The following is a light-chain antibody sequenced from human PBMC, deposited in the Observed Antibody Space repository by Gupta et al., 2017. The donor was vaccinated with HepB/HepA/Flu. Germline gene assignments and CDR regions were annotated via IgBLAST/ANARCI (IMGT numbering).Light chain of an antibody. Sequence: DIQMTQSPSSLSASVGDRVTITCRASQSISTYLSWYQQKPGKAPKLLNLCCIQFAKWGPIKVQWQWIWDRFTLTISSLHPEDFATYYCQQNYNDPWTFGQGTKVEIK. J-gene: IGKJ1*01. CDR3: QQNYNDPWT. CDR2: CI. CDR1: QSISTY. V-gene: IGKV1-39*01.